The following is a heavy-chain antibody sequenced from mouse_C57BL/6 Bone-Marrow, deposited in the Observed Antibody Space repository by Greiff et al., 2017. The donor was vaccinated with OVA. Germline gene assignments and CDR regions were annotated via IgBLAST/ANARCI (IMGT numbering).Heavy chain of an antibody. CDR2: ISSGGSYT. D-gene: IGHD2-4*01. V-gene: IGHV5-6*01. Sequence: EVKLVESGGDLVKPGGSLKLSCAASGFTFSSYGMSWVRQTPDKRLEWVATISSGGSYTYYPDSVKGRFTISSDNAKNTLYLQMSRLKAEDTAMYYCARHYDYDVGFAYWGQGTLVTVSA. CDR3: ARHYDYDVGFAY. CDR1: GFTFSSYG. J-gene: IGHJ3*01.